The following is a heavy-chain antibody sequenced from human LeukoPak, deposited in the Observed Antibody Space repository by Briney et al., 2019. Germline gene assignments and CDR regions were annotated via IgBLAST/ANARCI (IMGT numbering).Heavy chain of an antibody. CDR2: IKQDGSEK. CDR1: GFTFSSYW. D-gene: IGHD5-18*01. J-gene: IGHJ4*02. CDR3: ARAVRQLWFDDPMAYFDY. V-gene: IGHV3-7*01. Sequence: GGSLRLSCAASGFTFSSYWMSWVRQAPGKGLEWVANIKQDGSEKYYVDSVKGRFTISRDNAKNSLYLQMNSLRAEDTAVYYCARAVRQLWFDDPMAYFDYWGQGTLVTVSS.